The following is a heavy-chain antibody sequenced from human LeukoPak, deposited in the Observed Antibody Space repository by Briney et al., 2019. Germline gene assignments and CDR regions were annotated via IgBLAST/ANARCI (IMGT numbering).Heavy chain of an antibody. CDR2: IYYSGST. D-gene: IGHD3-10*01. J-gene: IGHJ4*02. V-gene: IGHV4-39*07. Sequence: PSETLSLTCTVSGGSISSSSYYWGWIRQPPGKGLEWIGSIYYSGSTYYNPSLKSRVTISVDTSKNQLSLKLSSVTAADTAVYYCARNYYGSGRTLDYWGQGTLVTVSS. CDR3: ARNYYGSGRTLDY. CDR1: GGSISSSSYY.